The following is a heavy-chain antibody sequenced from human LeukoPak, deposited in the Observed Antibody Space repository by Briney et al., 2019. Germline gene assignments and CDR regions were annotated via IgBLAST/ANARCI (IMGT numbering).Heavy chain of an antibody. CDR2: ISGSGGST. CDR1: GFIVSTYA. J-gene: IGHJ4*02. D-gene: IGHD6-13*01. CDR3: ARVIRAAPGKGYFDY. V-gene: IGHV3-23*01. Sequence: GGSLRLSCATSGFIVSTYALSWVRQAPGKGLEWASSISGSGGSTYHADSVKGRFTISRDSSKNTLYLQMNSLRAEDTAIYYCARVIRAAPGKGYFDYWGQGTLVTVSS.